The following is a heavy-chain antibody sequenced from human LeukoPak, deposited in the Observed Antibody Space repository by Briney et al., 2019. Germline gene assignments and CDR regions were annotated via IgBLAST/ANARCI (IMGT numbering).Heavy chain of an antibody. V-gene: IGHV4-59*01. D-gene: IGHD3-3*01. Sequence: SETLSLTCTVSGGSISSYYWSWIRQPPGKGLEWIRYIYYSGSTNYNPSLKSRVTISVDTSKNQFSLKLSSVTAADTAVYYCARVALPDFWSGYHQYYFDYWGQGTLVTVSS. CDR1: GGSISSYY. J-gene: IGHJ4*02. CDR2: IYYSGST. CDR3: ARVALPDFWSGYHQYYFDY.